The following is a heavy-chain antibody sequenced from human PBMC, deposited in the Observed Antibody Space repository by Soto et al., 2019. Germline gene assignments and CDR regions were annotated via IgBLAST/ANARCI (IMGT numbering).Heavy chain of an antibody. Sequence: PGGSLRLSCAASGFTFSSYAMHWVRQAPGKGLEWVAVISYDGSNKYYADSVKGRFTISRDNSKNTXXXXXXXXRAEDTAVYYCARDQPGYYDILTGYYGGEWDGMDVWGQGTTVTVS. D-gene: IGHD3-9*01. CDR3: ARDQPGYYDILTGYYGGEWDGMDV. CDR2: ISYDGSNK. CDR1: GFTFSSYA. V-gene: IGHV3-30-3*01. J-gene: IGHJ6*02.